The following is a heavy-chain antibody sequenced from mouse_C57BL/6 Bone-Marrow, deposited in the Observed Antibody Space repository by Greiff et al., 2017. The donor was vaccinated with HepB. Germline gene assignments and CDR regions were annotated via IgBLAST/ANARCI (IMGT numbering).Heavy chain of an antibody. V-gene: IGHV2-6-1*01. J-gene: IGHJ4*01. D-gene: IGHD1-1*01. CDR3: ARHGSTVVATGAMDY. Sequence: VQLKESGPGLVAPSQSLSITCTVSGFSLTSYGVHWVRQPPGKGLEWLVVIWSDGSTTYNSALKSRLSISKDNSKSQVFLKMNSLQTDDTAMYYCARHGSTVVATGAMDYWGQGTSVTVSS. CDR2: IWSDGST. CDR1: GFSLTSYG.